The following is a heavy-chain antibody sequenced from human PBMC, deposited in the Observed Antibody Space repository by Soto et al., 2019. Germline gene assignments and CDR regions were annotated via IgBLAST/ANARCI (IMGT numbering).Heavy chain of an antibody. J-gene: IGHJ4*02. CDR2: IWYDGSNK. D-gene: IGHD2-2*01. V-gene: IGHV3-33*01. CDR1: GFTFSSYG. Sequence: QVQLVESGGGVVQPGRSLRLSCAASGFTFSSYGMHWVRQAPGKGLEWVAVIWYDGSNKYYADSVKGRFTISRDNSKNTLYLQMNSLRAEDTAVYYCARDRGYCSSTSCYYLDYWGQGTLVTVSS. CDR3: ARDRGYCSSTSCYYLDY.